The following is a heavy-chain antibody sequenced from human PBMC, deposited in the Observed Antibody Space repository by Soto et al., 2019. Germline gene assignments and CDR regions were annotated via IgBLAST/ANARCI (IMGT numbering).Heavy chain of an antibody. V-gene: IGHV1-69*13. J-gene: IGHJ6*02. CDR1: GGTFSIYA. CDR3: ASLTYYYDSSGYYTPRAYYYGMDV. Sequence: SVKVSCTASGGTFSIYAISWVRQAPGQGLEWMGGIIPIFGTANYAQKFQGRVTITADESTSTDYMELSSLRSEDTAVYYCASLTYYYDSSGYYTPRAYYYGMDVWGQGSTVTVTS. CDR2: IIPIFGTA. D-gene: IGHD3-22*01.